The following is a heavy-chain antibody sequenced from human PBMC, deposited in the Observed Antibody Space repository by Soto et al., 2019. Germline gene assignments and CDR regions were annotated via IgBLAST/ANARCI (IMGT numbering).Heavy chain of an antibody. CDR1: GFTFSSYG. CDR2: ISYDGSNK. CDR3: AKDRIAIEQLVHYGMDV. V-gene: IGHV3-30*18. Sequence: QVQLVESGGGVVQPGRSLRLSCAASGFTFSSYGMHWVRQAPGKGLEWVAVISYDGSNKYYADSVKGRFTISRDNSKNTLYLQMNSLRAEDTAVYYCAKDRIAIEQLVHYGMDVWGQGTTVTVSS. J-gene: IGHJ6*02. D-gene: IGHD6-6*01.